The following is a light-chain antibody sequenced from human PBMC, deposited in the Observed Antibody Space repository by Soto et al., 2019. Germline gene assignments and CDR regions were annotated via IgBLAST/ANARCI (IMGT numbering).Light chain of an antibody. CDR3: HQYYSTPPT. V-gene: IGKV4-1*01. CDR2: WAS. CDR1: QSVLYSSNNENY. Sequence: DIVMTQSPDSLAVSLGERATINCKSSQSVLYSSNNENYLAWYQQKPGQPPKLLIYWASTRESGVPDRFSGSGSGTDFTLTISSLQAEDVAVYYWHQYYSTPPTFGTGTKVDI. J-gene: IGKJ3*01.